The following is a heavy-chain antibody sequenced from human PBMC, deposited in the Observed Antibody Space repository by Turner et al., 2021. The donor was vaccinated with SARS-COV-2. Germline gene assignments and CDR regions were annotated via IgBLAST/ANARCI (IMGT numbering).Heavy chain of an antibody. CDR3: ARDRIVRNWNDVPKPTYGMDV. CDR2: SSSSMGYI. CDR1: GFTFSSYN. V-gene: IGHV3-21*01. J-gene: IGHJ6*02. D-gene: IGHD1-20*01. Sequence: EVQLVESGGGLVKPGGSLRLSCAASGFTFSSYNMNWVRQGPGKGLGVVSSSSSSMGYIYYADSGKGRFTISRDNAKNSLYLQMNSLRAEDTAVYYCARDRIVRNWNDVPKPTYGMDVWGQGTTVTVSS.